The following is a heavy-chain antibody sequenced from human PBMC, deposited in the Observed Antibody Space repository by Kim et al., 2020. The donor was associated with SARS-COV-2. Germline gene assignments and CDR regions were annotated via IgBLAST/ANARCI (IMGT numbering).Heavy chain of an antibody. V-gene: IGHV3-11*05. CDR1: GFTSSDYY. J-gene: IGHJ6*01. Sequence: GGSLRRSCVGSGFTSSDYYMSWIRQAPGKGLEWVSYIGTDSRYTAYAESVMGRSTASRDNAKNSLYLQMSSLRAEATAVYYCARVGGDPYYYGLDVG. CDR2: IGTDSRYT. CDR3: ARVGGDPYYYGLDV.